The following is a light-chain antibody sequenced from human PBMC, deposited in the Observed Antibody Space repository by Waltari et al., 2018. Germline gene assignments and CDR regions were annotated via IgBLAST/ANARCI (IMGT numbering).Light chain of an antibody. CDR2: AAS. Sequence: IVLTQSPGTMSLSPGQRAPLSCRASQSVSSTYLAWYQQKPGQAPILLIYAASKRATGIPDRFRGSGSGTDFTLTISRLEPEDFAVYYCQRYGSSLTFGGGTTVEIK. CDR3: QRYGSSLT. CDR1: QSVSSTY. V-gene: IGKV3-20*01. J-gene: IGKJ4*01.